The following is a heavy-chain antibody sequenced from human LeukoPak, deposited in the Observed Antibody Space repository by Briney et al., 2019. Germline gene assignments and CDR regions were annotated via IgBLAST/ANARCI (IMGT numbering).Heavy chain of an antibody. CDR2: IIPIFGTA. V-gene: IGHV1-69*05. D-gene: IGHD5-12*01. J-gene: IGHJ4*02. CDR3: ARAPHSGYDYSY. Sequence: SVKVSCKASGGTFSSYAISWVRQAPGQGLEWMGGIIPIFGTANYAQKFQGRVTITRDTSASTAYMELSSLRSEDTAVYYCARAPHSGYDYSYWGQGTLVTVSS. CDR1: GGTFSSYA.